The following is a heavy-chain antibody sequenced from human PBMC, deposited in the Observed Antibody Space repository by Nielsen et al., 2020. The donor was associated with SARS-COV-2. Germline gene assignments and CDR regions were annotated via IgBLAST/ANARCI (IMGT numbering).Heavy chain of an antibody. V-gene: IGHV3-74*01. CDR1: GFTFSGYW. CDR2: INSDGSSP. D-gene: IGHD1-26*01. Sequence: GESLKISCAASGFTFSGYWMHWVRQTPGKGLVWLSRINSDGSSPTHADSVKGRFTMSRDNAKNTVYLQMNSLRAEDTAVYYCARDFRYSSDYWGQGTLVTVSS. CDR3: ARDFRYSSDY. J-gene: IGHJ4*02.